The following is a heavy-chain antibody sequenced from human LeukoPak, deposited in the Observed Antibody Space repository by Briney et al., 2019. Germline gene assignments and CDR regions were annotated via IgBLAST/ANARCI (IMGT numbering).Heavy chain of an antibody. J-gene: IGHJ6*03. CDR2: IYYSGST. CDR1: GGSISSYY. CDR3: ARAPNYYCYYMDV. Sequence: SETLSLTCTVSGGSISSYYGSWIRQPPGKGLEWIGHIYYSGSTNYNPSLKSRVTISVDTSKNQFPLKLSSVTAADTAVYYCARAPNYYCYYMDVWGKGTTVTVSS. V-gene: IGHV4-59*01.